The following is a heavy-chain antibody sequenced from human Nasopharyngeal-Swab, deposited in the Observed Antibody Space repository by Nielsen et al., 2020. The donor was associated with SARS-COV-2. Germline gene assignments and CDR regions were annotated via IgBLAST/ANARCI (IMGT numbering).Heavy chain of an antibody. D-gene: IGHD6-13*01. CDR2: IWYDGSDK. CDR1: GSSFSTYG. V-gene: IGHV3-33*01. Sequence: GESLKISCAASGSSFSTYGMHWVRQAPGKGLEWVAVIWYDGSDKYYADSVKGRFTISRDNSKNTLYLQMNSLRAEDTAVYYCAREHAAAGPTFDYWGQGTLVTVSS. J-gene: IGHJ4*02. CDR3: AREHAAAGPTFDY.